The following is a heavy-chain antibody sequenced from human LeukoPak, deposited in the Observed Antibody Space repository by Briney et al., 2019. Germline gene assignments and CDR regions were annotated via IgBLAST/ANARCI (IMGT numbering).Heavy chain of an antibody. CDR2: VYYSGTT. CDR3: ARGTLYRGWSYYLDF. Sequence: SETLSLTCTVSGGSISSSSYYWGWIRQPPGKGLEWIGSVYYSGTTSYNPSLKSRVTISVDMSKNHFSLRLRSVTAADTAMYYCARGTLYRGWSYYLDFWGQGSQVTVSS. D-gene: IGHD6-19*01. CDR1: GGSISSSSYY. V-gene: IGHV4-39*07. J-gene: IGHJ4*02.